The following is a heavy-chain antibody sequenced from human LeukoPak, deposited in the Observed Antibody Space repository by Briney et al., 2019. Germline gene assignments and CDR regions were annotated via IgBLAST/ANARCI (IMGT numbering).Heavy chain of an antibody. CDR3: AKRQAVAGSNYYMDV. CDR1: GYSITSGYY. D-gene: IGHD6-19*01. CDR2: IYHSGST. J-gene: IGHJ6*03. V-gene: IGHV4-38-2*02. Sequence: SETLSLTCTVSGYSITSGYYWGWIRQPPGKGLEWIGSIYHSGSTYYNASLKSRVTISVDTSKNQFSLKLSSVTAADTAVYYCAKRQAVAGSNYYMDVWGKGTTVTISS.